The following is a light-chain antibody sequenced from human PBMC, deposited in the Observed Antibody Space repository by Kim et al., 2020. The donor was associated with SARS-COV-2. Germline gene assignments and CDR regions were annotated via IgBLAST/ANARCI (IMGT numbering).Light chain of an antibody. CDR3: QQRRAWPLT. Sequence: EIVLTQSPATLSLSPGERATLSCRASQSVNTYLAWYQQKPGQAPRLLIYDASKRATGISARFSGSGSGTDFTLTISSLEPEDFAVYYCQQRRAWPLTFGGGTKVEIK. CDR2: DAS. V-gene: IGKV3-11*01. CDR1: QSVNTY. J-gene: IGKJ4*01.